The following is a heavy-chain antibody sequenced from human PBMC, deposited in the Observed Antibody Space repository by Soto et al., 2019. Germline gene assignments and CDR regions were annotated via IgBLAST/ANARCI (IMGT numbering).Heavy chain of an antibody. D-gene: IGHD5-18*01. V-gene: IGHV4-34*01. CDR1: GGSFSGYY. Sequence: AETLSLTCAVYGGSFSGYYWSWIRQPPGKGLEWIGEINHSGSTNYNPSLKSRVTISVDTSKNQFSLKLSSVTAADTAVYYCARGPPSWVQLWLSSDYYYGMDVWGQGTTVTVSS. CDR3: ARGPPSWVQLWLSSDYYYGMDV. J-gene: IGHJ6*02. CDR2: INHSGST.